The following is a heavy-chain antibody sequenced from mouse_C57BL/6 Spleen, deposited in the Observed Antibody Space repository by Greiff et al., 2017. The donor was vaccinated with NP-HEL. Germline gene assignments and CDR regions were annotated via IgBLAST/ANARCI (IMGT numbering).Heavy chain of an antibody. CDR2: IDPSDSYT. CDR1: GYTFTSYW. CDR3: ARSFTTVVPFAY. J-gene: IGHJ3*01. Sequence: VQLQQSGAELVKPGASVKLSCKASGYTFTSYWMQWVKQRPGQGLEWIGEIDPSDSYTNYNQKFKGKATLTVDTSSSTAYMQLSSLTSEDSAVYYCARSFTTVVPFAYWGQGTLVTVSA. V-gene: IGHV1-50*01. D-gene: IGHD1-1*01.